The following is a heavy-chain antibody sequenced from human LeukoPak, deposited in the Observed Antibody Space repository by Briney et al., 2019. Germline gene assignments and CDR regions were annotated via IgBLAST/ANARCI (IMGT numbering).Heavy chain of an antibody. Sequence: ASVKVSCKASGGTFSSYAISWVRQAPGQGLEWMGGIIPIFGTANYAQKFQGRVTITADKSTSTAYMELSRLRSDDTAVYYCAIDGYSYGFDYWGQGTLVTVSS. CDR3: AIDGYSYGFDY. J-gene: IGHJ4*02. D-gene: IGHD5-18*01. V-gene: IGHV1-69*06. CDR2: IIPIFGTA. CDR1: GGTFSSYA.